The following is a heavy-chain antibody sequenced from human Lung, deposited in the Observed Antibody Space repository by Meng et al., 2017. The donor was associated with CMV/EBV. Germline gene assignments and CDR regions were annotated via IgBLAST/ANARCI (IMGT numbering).Heavy chain of an antibody. Sequence: SETLSLXXAVYGGSFSGYYWSWIRQPPGKGLEWIGEINHSGSTNYNPSLKSRVTISVDTSKNQFSLKLSSVTAADTAVYYCARLGYCSSTSCYPGNYYHGMDVWGQGTTVTVSS. V-gene: IGHV4-34*01. D-gene: IGHD2-2*01. CDR3: ARLGYCSSTSCYPGNYYHGMDV. CDR1: GGSFSGYY. CDR2: INHSGST. J-gene: IGHJ6*02.